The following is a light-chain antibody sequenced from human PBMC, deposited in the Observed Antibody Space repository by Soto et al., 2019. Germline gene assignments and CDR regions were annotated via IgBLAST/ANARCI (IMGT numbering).Light chain of an antibody. CDR2: EVN. CDR3: SSYAGSNNLHVV. J-gene: IGLJ2*01. Sequence: QSALTQPPSASGSPGQSVTISCTGTSSDVGGYNYVSWYQQHPGKAPKLMIYEVNKRPSGVPDRFSGSESGNTASLTVSGLQAEDAADYFCSSYAGSNNLHVVFGGGTKLTVL. V-gene: IGLV2-8*01. CDR1: SSDVGGYNY.